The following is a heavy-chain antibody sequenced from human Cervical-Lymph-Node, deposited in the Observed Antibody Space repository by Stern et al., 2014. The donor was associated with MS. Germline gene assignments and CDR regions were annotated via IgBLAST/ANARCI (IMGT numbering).Heavy chain of an antibody. CDR2: IIPIFGAA. V-gene: IGHV1-69*01. J-gene: IGHJ6*02. CDR1: GGTFSSQG. D-gene: IGHD1-1*01. CDR3: ARDEIGQTATHYYYYGMDV. Sequence: VQLLQSGAEVKKPGSSVKVSCKASGGTFSSQGFSWVRQAPGQGLEWLGGIIPIFGAAHYAQKFQGRVTITADESTSTVYMELRSLRAEDTAVYYCARDEIGQTATHYYYYGMDVWGQGTTVIVSS.